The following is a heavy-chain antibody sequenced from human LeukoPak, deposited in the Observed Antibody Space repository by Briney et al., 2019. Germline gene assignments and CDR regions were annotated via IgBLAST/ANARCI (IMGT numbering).Heavy chain of an antibody. V-gene: IGHV4-4*07. D-gene: IGHD3-22*01. CDR1: GGSISSYY. CDR2: IYTSGST. Sequence: SETLSLTCTVSGGSISSYYWSWIRQPAGKGLEWIGRIYTSGSTNYNPSLKSRVTMSVDTSKNQFSLRLSSVTAADTAVYYCARGYDSSGYYDRYYYYYYGMDVWGQGTTVTVSS. J-gene: IGHJ6*02. CDR3: ARGYDSSGYYDRYYYYYYGMDV.